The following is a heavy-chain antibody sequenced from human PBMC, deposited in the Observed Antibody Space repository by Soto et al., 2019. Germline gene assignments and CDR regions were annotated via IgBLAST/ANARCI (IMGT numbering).Heavy chain of an antibody. CDR1: GFSLRDSV. V-gene: IGHV3-73*01. CDR2: ITSTADTYAT. CDR3: TGSMSFAFDI. J-gene: IGHJ3*02. Sequence: EVQLVESGGGLVQPGGSLKLSCAASGFSLRDSVIHWVRQVSGKGLEWVGRITSTADTYATAYTASVKGRFTVSRDDSKNTAYLQMNSLKTEDTAVYYCTGSMSFAFDIWGQGTMVHVSS.